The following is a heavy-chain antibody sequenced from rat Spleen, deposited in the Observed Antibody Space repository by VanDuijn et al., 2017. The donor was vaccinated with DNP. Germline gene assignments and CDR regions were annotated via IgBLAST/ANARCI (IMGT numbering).Heavy chain of an antibody. D-gene: IGHD1-3*01. CDR2: IISSGGST. J-gene: IGHJ2*01. V-gene: IGHV5-31*01. CDR3: ARDYGSYFDY. CDR1: GFTVNNFW. Sequence: EVQLVESGGDLVQPGRSLKLSCVVSGFTVNNFWMAWIRQVPGKGLEWVAAIISSGGSTYYPNSVKGRFTISSDNAKNTLYLQMNSLRSEDTATYYCARDYGSYFDYWGQGVMVTVSS.